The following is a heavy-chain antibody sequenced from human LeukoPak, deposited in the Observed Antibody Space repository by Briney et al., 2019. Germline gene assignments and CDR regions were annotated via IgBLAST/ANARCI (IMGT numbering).Heavy chain of an antibody. CDR1: GYTFTHYY. D-gene: IGHD6-19*01. J-gene: IGHJ4*02. CDR3: ARERAGGWYFDY. CDR2: INPSGGTT. Sequence: ASVKVSCKASGYTFTHYYMHWVRQAPGQGLEWMGIINPSGGTTQYAQTFQGRVTLTRDTSTNTVYMDLSSLRSEDTAVYYCARERAGGWYFDYWGQGTLVTVSS. V-gene: IGHV1-46*01.